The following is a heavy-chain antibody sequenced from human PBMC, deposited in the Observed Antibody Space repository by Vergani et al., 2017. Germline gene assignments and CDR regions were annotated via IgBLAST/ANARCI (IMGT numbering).Heavy chain of an antibody. CDR3: AREEGGVGATVSLFDY. CDR1: GGSISSGSYY. V-gene: IGHV4-61*02. D-gene: IGHD1-26*01. Sequence: QVQLQESGPGLVKPSQTLSLTCTVSGGSISSGSYYWSWIRQPAGKGLEWIGRIYTSGSTNYNPSLKSRVTISVDTSKNQFSLKLSSVTAADTAVYYCAREEGGVGATVSLFDYWGQGTLVTVSS. CDR2: IYTSGST. J-gene: IGHJ4*02.